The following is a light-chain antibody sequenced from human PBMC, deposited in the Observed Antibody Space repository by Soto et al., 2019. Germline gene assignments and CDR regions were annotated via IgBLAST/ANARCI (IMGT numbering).Light chain of an antibody. CDR2: DAS. CDR3: QQFDNVPLT. Sequence: DIQMTQSPSTLSASVVDRVAITCRASQNIYTWLAWYQQKPGKAPKLLIYDASNLETGVPSRFSGSGSGTDFTLTITSLQPEDIATYYCQQFDNVPLTFGGGTKVDIK. V-gene: IGKV1-33*01. CDR1: QNIYTW. J-gene: IGKJ4*01.